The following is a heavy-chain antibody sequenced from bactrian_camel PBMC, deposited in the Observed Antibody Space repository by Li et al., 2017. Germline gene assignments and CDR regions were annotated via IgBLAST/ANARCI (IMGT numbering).Heavy chain of an antibody. CDR1: GLTFSSYY. D-gene: IGHD5*01. V-gene: IGHV3-2*01. Sequence: LVASGGGLVNFGGSLRLSCAASGLTFSSYYMSWVRQAPGQGLEWVSSIYGDGINTDYADSVKGRFTITRDNAKNTLYLQMNSLKTEDTAMYYCAKDYVDGLGIEYWGQGTQVTVS. CDR3: AKDYVDGLGIEY. J-gene: IGHJ4*01. CDR2: IYGDGINT.